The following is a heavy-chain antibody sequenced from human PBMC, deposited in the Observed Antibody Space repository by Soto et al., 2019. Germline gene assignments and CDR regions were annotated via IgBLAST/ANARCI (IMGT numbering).Heavy chain of an antibody. CDR3: ARGRPMLGAKTFFDY. Sequence: SETLSLTXKVSGDSVSSGRDFWSWIRQHPGMALEWIGYISYSGTTYYTPSLRSRVSISIDTSQNQFSLRLDSVTAADTAVYYCARGRPMLGAKTFFDYWGQGTRVTVSS. CDR1: GDSVSSGRDF. D-gene: IGHD1-26*01. J-gene: IGHJ4*02. V-gene: IGHV4-31*02. CDR2: ISYSGTT.